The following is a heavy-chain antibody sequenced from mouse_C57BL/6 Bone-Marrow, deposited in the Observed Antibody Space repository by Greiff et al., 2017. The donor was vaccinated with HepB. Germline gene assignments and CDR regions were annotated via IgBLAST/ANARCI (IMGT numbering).Heavy chain of an antibody. V-gene: IGHV3-6*01. Sequence: DVKLQESGPGLVKPSQSLSLTCSVTGYSITSGYYWNWIRQFPGNKLEWMGYISYDGSNNYNPSLKNRISITRDTSKNQFFLKLNSVTTEDTATYYCARGRTAQAWFAYWGQGTLVTVSA. J-gene: IGHJ3*01. CDR1: GYSITSGYY. CDR3: ARGRTAQAWFAY. CDR2: ISYDGSN. D-gene: IGHD3-2*02.